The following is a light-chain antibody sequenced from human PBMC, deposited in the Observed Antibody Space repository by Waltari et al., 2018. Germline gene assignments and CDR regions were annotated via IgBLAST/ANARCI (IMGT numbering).Light chain of an antibody. CDR2: GNN. V-gene: IGLV1-44*01. CDR1: SSNIGRNI. CDR3: ASWDDSLSGWV. J-gene: IGLJ3*02. Sequence: QSVLTQAPSASGTPGQRVTISCSGSSSNIGRNIVSWYQHLPGAAPKFLIHGNNQRPSGVPDRFSGSKSGTSASLAISGLQSEDEADYYCASWDDSLSGWVFGGGTKLTVL.